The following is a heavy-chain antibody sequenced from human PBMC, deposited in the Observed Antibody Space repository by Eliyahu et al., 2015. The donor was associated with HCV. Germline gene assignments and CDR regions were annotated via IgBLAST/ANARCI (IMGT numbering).Heavy chain of an antibody. CDR2: IFHXGDT. Sequence: QMQLLESGPGLVKPSGTLSLTCAVXGXXXSSNNWWXWVRXPPGXGLEWIGQIFHXGDTNYSPSLESRVTISVDKSKNHFSLELTSVTAADTAFYYCAREREPRALGYWGRGTLVTVSS. D-gene: IGHD1-26*01. CDR3: AREREPRALGY. V-gene: IGHV4-4*02. CDR1: GXXXSSNNW. J-gene: IGHJ4*02.